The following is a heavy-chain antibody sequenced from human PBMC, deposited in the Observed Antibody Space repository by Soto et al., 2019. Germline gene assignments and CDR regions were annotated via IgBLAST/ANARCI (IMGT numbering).Heavy chain of an antibody. CDR2: INAGNGNT. CDR3: ARGANRLAAAGTDAFDI. Sequence: QVQLVQSGAEVKKPGASVKVSCKASGYTFTSYAMHWVRQAPGQRLEWMGRINAGNGNTKYSQKFQGRVTITRDTSASTAYMELSSLRSEDTAVYYCARGANRLAAAGTDAFDIWGQGTMVTFSS. CDR1: GYTFTSYA. V-gene: IGHV1-3*01. D-gene: IGHD6-13*01. J-gene: IGHJ3*02.